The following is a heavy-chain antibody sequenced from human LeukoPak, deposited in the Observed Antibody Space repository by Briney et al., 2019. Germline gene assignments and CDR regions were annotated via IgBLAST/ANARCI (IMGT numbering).Heavy chain of an antibody. D-gene: IGHD2-21*01. CDR1: GFTFSSHS. J-gene: IGHJ3*01. Sequence: GGSLRLSCEASGFTFSSHSMTWVRQAPGKTLEWISYIGHAGSPAHYADSVRGRFTISRDNARNSLYLQMNSLTVEDTAVYYCARDQRPYCGGHCYCAIDLCGRGTLVTVSS. V-gene: IGHV3-48*01. CDR2: IGHAGSPA. CDR3: ARDQRPYCGGHCYCAIDL.